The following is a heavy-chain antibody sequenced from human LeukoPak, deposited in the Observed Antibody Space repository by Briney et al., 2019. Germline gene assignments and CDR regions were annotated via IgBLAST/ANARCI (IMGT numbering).Heavy chain of an antibody. Sequence: GESLKISCKGSGYSFTSYWIGWVRQMPGKGLEWMGIIYPGDSDTRYSPSFQGQVTISADKSISTAYLQWSSLKASDTAMYYCARLGPRGWGRSGWYWFDPWGQGTLVTVSS. V-gene: IGHV5-51*01. J-gene: IGHJ5*02. CDR3: ARLGPRGWGRSGWYWFDP. D-gene: IGHD6-19*01. CDR2: IYPGDSDT. CDR1: GYSFTSYW.